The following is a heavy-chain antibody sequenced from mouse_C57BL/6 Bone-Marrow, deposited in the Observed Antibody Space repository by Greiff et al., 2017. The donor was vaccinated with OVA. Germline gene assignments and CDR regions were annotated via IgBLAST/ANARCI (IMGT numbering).Heavy chain of an antibody. J-gene: IGHJ2*01. Sequence: EVQLQQSGAELVRPGASVTLSCTASGFNIKDDYMHWVKQRPEHGLEWIGWIDPETGGTDYASKFQGKAHLTADTSSNTAYLQLSSLTSEDTAVYYCTTITPVFDYWGQGTTLTVSA. D-gene: IGHD1-1*01. V-gene: IGHV14-4*01. CDR2: IDPETGGT. CDR1: GFNIKDDY. CDR3: TTITPVFDY.